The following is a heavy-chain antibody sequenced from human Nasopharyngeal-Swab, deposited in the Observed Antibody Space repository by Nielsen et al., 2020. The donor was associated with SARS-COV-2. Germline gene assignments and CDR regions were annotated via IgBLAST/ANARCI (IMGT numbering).Heavy chain of an antibody. Sequence: ASVKVSGKVSGDTLTELSMHWVRQAPGKGLEWMGGFDPEDGETIYAQKFQGRVTMTEDTSTDTAYMELSSLRSEDTAVYYCATDRRVTLSHYFDYWGQGTLVTVSS. D-gene: IGHD3-10*01. CDR2: FDPEDGET. V-gene: IGHV1-24*01. CDR3: ATDRRVTLSHYFDY. CDR1: GDTLTELS. J-gene: IGHJ4*02.